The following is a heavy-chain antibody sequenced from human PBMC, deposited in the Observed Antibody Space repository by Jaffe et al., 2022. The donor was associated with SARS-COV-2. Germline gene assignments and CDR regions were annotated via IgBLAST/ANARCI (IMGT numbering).Heavy chain of an antibody. D-gene: IGHD4-4*01. V-gene: IGHV1-18*01. J-gene: IGHJ4*02. CDR1: GYTFTNYG. Sequence: QVQLVQSGADVKKPGASVRVSCKASGYTFTNYGITWVRQAPGQGLEWMGWISGYNGNTHYAPSLQGRVTLTTDTSTTTAYLELRSLTSDDSALYYCARDRLGSAVSNSYWGQGTLVTVSS. CDR2: ISGYNGNT. CDR3: ARDRLGSAVSNSY.